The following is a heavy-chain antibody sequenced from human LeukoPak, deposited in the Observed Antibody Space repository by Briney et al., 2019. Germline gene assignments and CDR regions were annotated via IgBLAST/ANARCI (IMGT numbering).Heavy chain of an antibody. CDR2: ISYDASKT. CDR1: GLSFSRYA. J-gene: IGHJ3*02. CDR3: ARDKKVGATLGDAFDI. Sequence: GRSLRLSREASGLSFSRYAVHWIRQAPGKGLEWVAVISYDASKTFYADSVKGRFTISRDNSKSTLYLQMNNLRAEDTAVYYCARDKKVGATLGDAFDIWGQGTMVTVSS. D-gene: IGHD1-26*01. V-gene: IGHV3-30*03.